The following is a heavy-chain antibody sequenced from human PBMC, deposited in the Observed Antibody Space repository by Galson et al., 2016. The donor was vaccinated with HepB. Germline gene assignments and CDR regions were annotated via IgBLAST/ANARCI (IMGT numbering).Heavy chain of an antibody. CDR3: ARDLGGRVRGADY. CDR2: INPTGGMA. CDR1: GYTFIHFY. J-gene: IGHJ4*02. Sequence: SVKVSCKASGYTFIHFYMHWVRQAPGQGLEWMAMINPTGGMATYAQKSQGRVTVTRDTSTSTVYMELKSLKSEDTAVYYCARDLGGRVRGADYWGRGTLVTVSS. V-gene: IGHV1-46*01. D-gene: IGHD2-15*01.